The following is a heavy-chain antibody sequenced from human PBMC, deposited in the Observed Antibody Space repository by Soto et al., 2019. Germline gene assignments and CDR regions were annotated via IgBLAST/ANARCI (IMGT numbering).Heavy chain of an antibody. V-gene: IGHV1-46*03. J-gene: IGHJ6*03. Sequence: QVHLVQSGAEVKKPGASVTVSCKASGYTFTSYYINWVRQAPGQGLEWMGIINPSGGSTSYAAKFQGRVTMNRDTSTSTVYIEVIGLRSEDTAVYYCARDQEPSTLYYDYYYIDVWGKGTPVTVSS. CDR3: ARDQEPSTLYYDYYYIDV. CDR1: GYTFTSYY. CDR2: INPSGGST.